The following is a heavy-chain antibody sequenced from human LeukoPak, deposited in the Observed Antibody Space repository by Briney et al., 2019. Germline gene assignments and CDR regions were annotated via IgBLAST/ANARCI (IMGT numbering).Heavy chain of an antibody. J-gene: IGHJ4*02. V-gene: IGHV4-39*01. CDR1: GGSIRSSHYY. CDR3: ARQGGDNGYYYFDF. CDR2: VYYSGST. D-gene: IGHD4-17*01. Sequence: PSETPSLTCSVSGGSIRSSHYYWGWIRQPPGQGLEWIASVYYSGSTYYTPSLRSRVTISIDTSKNQFSLKLTSVTAADTAVFYCARQGGDNGYYYFDFWGQGTLVTVSS.